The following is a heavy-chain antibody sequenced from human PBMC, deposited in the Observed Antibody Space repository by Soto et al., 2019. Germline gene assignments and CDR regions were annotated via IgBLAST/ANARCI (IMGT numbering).Heavy chain of an antibody. CDR1: GYTFTSYA. CDR3: ARDRDPNWYFDL. V-gene: IGHV1-3*01. J-gene: IGHJ2*01. CDR2: INAGNGNT. Sequence: ASVKVSCKASGYTFTSYAMHWVRQAPGQRLEWMGWINAGNGNTKYSQKFQGRVTITRDTSASTAYMELSSLRSEDTAVYYCARDRDPNWYFDLWGRGTLVTVSS.